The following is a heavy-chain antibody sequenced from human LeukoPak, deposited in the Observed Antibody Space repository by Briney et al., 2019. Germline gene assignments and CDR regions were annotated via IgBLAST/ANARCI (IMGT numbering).Heavy chain of an antibody. CDR1: GGSISGYY. CDR2: IYPSGSA. CDR3: ARRNHYFYYMDV. V-gene: IGHV4-4*09. Sequence: SETLSLTCTVSGGSISGYYWSWIRQSPVKGLEWIGYIYPSGSAFYNPSLESRVTISLDTSENQFSLELSSVTAADTAVYCCARRNHYFYYMDVWGKGTTVTVSS. J-gene: IGHJ6*03.